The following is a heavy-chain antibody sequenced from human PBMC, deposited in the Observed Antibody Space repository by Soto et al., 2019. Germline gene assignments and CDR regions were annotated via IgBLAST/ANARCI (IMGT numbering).Heavy chain of an antibody. CDR2: IYYRGDT. D-gene: IGHD6-13*01. Sequence: SETLSLTCPVSGGSISTSNYYWAWVRQAPGKGLEWIANIYYRGDTYYRPSLRSRLTVSVDTSKNQFSLKLSSLTAADTAIYFCPSLQVPGNFDYWGQGTLVTVSS. CDR3: PSLQVPGNFDY. J-gene: IGHJ4*02. V-gene: IGHV4-39*01. CDR1: GGSISTSNYY.